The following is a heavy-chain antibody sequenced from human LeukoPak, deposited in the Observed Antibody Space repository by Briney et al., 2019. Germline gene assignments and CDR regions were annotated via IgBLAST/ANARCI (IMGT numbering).Heavy chain of an antibody. CDR1: GGSINNYY. CDR3: AASPARFKFDF. Sequence: SETLSLTCTVSGGSINNYYWRWIRQPPGKGLEWIGYISYTGTTTNYNPSLKSRVSISRDTSKSQISLNLTSVTAADTAVYFCAASPARFKFDFWGQGILVTVSS. V-gene: IGHV4-59*01. D-gene: IGHD3-10*01. CDR2: ISYTGTTT. J-gene: IGHJ4*02.